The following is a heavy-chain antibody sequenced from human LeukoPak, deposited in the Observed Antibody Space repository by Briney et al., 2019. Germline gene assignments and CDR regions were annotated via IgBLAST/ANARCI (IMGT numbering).Heavy chain of an antibody. D-gene: IGHD3-10*02. Sequence: PSETLFLTCSVSGGSISSGTYYWSWIRQPAGKGLEWIGRIYTSGSISYGGSTDYNPSLKSRVTISVDTSKNQFALKFYSVTAADTAVYYCARVTMSSWDAFDIWGQGTMVTVSS. CDR1: GGSISSGTYY. V-gene: IGHV4-61*02. J-gene: IGHJ3*02. CDR2: IYTSGSISYGGST. CDR3: ARVTMSSWDAFDI.